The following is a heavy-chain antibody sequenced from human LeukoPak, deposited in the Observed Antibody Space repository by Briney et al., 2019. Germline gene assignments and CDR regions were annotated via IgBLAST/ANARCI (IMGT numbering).Heavy chain of an antibody. J-gene: IGHJ4*02. CDR2: VSAYNGNT. CDR3: ARGGVCAYSSGWYCFDY. Sequence: GASVKVSCKASGYTFTSYGISWVRQAPGQGLEWMGWVSAYNGNTNYAQKLQGRVTMTTDTSTSTAYMELRSLRSDDTAVYYCARGGVCAYSSGWYCFDYWGQGTLVTVSS. CDR1: GYTFTSYG. D-gene: IGHD6-19*01. V-gene: IGHV1-18*04.